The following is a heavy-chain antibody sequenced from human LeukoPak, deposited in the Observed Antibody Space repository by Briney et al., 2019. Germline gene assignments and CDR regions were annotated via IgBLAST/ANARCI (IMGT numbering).Heavy chain of an antibody. V-gene: IGHV3-23*01. D-gene: IGHD3-22*01. Sequence: PGGSLRPSCAASGFTFSSYWMSWVRQAPGKGLEWVSGISGTGDNSGGTTYYADSVKGRFTISRDNSKNTLYLQMTNLRVEDTAVYYCAKDQHDYFDSSAYQYRAPSVTYGMDVWGQGTTVTVSS. CDR2: ISGTGDNSGGTT. CDR1: GFTFSSYW. J-gene: IGHJ6*02. CDR3: AKDQHDYFDSSAYQYRAPSVTYGMDV.